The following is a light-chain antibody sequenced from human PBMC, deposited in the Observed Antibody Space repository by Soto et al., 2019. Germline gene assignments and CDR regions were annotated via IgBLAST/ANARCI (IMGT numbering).Light chain of an antibody. J-gene: IGLJ3*02. Sequence: QPVLTQPPSASGTPGQRVTISCSGSSSNIGSTPVSWYQKFPGTAPKLLIYSNDFRPSGVPDRFSGSKSGTSASLAISGLQSEDEADYYCAAWDDSLNGVVFGGGTKLTV. V-gene: IGLV1-44*01. CDR1: SSNIGSTP. CDR3: AAWDDSLNGVV. CDR2: SND.